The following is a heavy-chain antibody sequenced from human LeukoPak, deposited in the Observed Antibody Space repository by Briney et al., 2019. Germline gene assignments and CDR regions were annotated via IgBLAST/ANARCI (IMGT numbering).Heavy chain of an antibody. CDR1: GGSISSGGYY. J-gene: IGHJ5*02. CDR3: ARLSDSGYPLFNWLDP. Sequence: SETLSLTCTVSGGSISSGGYYWSWICQHPGKGLEWIGYIYYSGSTYYNPSLKSRVTISVDTSKSQFSLKLSSVTAADTAVYYCARLSDSGYPLFNWLDPWGQGTLVTVSS. V-gene: IGHV4-31*03. CDR2: IYYSGST. D-gene: IGHD5-12*01.